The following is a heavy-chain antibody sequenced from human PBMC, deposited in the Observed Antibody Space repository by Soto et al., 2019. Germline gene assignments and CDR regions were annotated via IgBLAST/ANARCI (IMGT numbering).Heavy chain of an antibody. CDR1: GGTFSSYA. CDR2: IISIFGTA. J-gene: IGHJ6*02. CDR3: ARGGKERFRGSGMDV. Sequence: QVQLVQSGAEVKKPGTSVKVSCKVSGGTFSSYAISCVRQAPGQGLEWMGEIISIFGTAMYAQKFQGRVTIIADESASTAYMELSGLRSDDTAVYYCARGGKERFRGSGMDVWGQGTTVTVSS. V-gene: IGHV1-69*01. D-gene: IGHD1-1*01.